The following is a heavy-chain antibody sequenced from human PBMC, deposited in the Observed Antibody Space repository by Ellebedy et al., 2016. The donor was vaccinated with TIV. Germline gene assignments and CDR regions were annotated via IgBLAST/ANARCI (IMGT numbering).Heavy chain of an antibody. CDR3: AREPGLRGFSSGWYYYYYGMDV. J-gene: IGHJ6*02. CDR2: ISAYNGNT. V-gene: IGHV1-18*03. Sequence: ASVKVSCKASGGTFSSYAISWVRQAPGQGLEWMGWISAYNGNTNYAQKLQGRVTMTTDTSTSTAYMELRSLRSDDMAVYYCAREPGLRGFSSGWYYYYYGMDVWGQGTTVTVSS. CDR1: GGTFSSYA. D-gene: IGHD6-19*01.